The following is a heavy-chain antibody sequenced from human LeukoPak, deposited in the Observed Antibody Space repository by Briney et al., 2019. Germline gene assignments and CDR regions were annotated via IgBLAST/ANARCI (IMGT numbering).Heavy chain of an antibody. J-gene: IGHJ4*02. Sequence: GQSLRLSCAASRFTFSSFAMSWDRQAPGKGLEWVSAISGSGGSTYYADSVKGRFTISRDNSKNTLCLQMNSLRAEDTAVYYCVKARESGSYGYWGQGNLATVSS. V-gene: IGHV3-23*01. D-gene: IGHD2-15*01. CDR1: RFTFSSFA. CDR2: ISGSGGST. CDR3: VKARESGSYGY.